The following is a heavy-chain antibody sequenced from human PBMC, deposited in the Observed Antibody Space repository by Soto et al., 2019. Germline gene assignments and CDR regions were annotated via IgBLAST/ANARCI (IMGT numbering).Heavy chain of an antibody. J-gene: IGHJ3*02. Sequence: GGSLRLSCAASGFTFSCYAMSWVRQAPGKGLEWVSAISGSGGSTYYADSVKGRFTISRFNSKNTLYLQMNSLRAEDTPVHYCANPVWGTELGAFDIWGQGTMVTVSS. CDR2: ISGSGGST. CDR3: ANPVWGTELGAFDI. D-gene: IGHD3-16*01. CDR1: GFTFSCYA. V-gene: IGHV3-23*01.